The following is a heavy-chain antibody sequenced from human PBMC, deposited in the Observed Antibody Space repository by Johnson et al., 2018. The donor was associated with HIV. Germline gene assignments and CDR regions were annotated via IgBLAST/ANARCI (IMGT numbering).Heavy chain of an antibody. CDR2: ISYDGSNK. CDR1: GFTFSSYG. D-gene: IGHD4-23*01. J-gene: IGHJ3*02. V-gene: IGHV3-30*03. Sequence: QEQLVESGGGVVQPGRSLRLSCAASGFTFSSYGMHWVRQAPGKGLEWVAVISYDGSNKYYADSVKGRFTISRDNSKNTLYLQMNSLRAEDTAVYYCATLPGGNSGFVDAFDIWGQGTMVTVSS. CDR3: ATLPGGNSGFVDAFDI.